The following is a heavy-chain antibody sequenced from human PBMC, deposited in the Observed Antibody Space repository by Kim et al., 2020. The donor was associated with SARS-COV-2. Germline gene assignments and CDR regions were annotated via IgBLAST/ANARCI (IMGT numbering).Heavy chain of an antibody. CDR3: ARARGGTMIVVVIGAFDI. CDR1: GGSISSGGYY. CDR2: IYYSGST. Sequence: SETLSLTCTVSGGSISSGGYYWSWIRQHPGKGLEWIGYIYYSGSTYYNPSLKSRVTISVDTSKNQFSLKLSSVTAADTAVYYCARARGGTMIVVVIGAFDIWGQGTMVTASS. J-gene: IGHJ3*02. V-gene: IGHV4-31*03. D-gene: IGHD3-22*01.